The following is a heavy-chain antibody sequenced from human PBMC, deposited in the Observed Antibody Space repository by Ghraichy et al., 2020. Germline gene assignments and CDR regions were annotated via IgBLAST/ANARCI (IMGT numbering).Heavy chain of an antibody. J-gene: IGHJ4*02. Sequence: GGSLRLSCGASGLIFRNYWMNWVRQAPGKGLEWVGTIRADGSQAFYVDSVKGRFTISRDNANNSLNLQMKSLRVEDTAVYYYATYTRAMGYWGQGTLVTVSS. CDR1: GLIFRNYW. CDR2: IRADGSQA. V-gene: IGHV3-7*03. D-gene: IGHD2-2*02. CDR3: ATYTRAMGY.